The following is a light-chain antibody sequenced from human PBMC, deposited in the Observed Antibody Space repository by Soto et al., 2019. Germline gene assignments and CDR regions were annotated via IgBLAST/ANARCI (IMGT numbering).Light chain of an antibody. CDR1: QSVSSY. Sequence: EIVLTQSPATLSLSPGERATLSCRASQSVSSYLAWYQQKPGQAPRLLIYDASNRATGIPARFSGSGSGTDFNLTISRLEPEDFAVYYCQQRSNWPLITFGQGTRLESK. V-gene: IGKV3-11*01. CDR3: QQRSNWPLIT. J-gene: IGKJ5*01. CDR2: DAS.